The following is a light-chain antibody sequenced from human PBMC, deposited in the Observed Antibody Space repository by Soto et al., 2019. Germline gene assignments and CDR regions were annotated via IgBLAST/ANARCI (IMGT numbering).Light chain of an antibody. CDR3: LQRSVWPSP. CDR1: QTVSSY. Sequence: EIVLTQSPATLSLSPGDRATLSCRASQTVSSYLAWYQQNPGQAPRLLIDDASSRATGIPARFRGSVSGTDFTLTITRLEPDCLAVYYCLQRSVWPSPFGGGTKVEIK. CDR2: DAS. J-gene: IGKJ4*01. V-gene: IGKV3-11*01.